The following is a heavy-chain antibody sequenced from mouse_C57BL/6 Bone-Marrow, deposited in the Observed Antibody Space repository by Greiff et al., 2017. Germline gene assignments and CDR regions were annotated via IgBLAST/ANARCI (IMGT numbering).Heavy chain of an antibody. J-gene: IGHJ4*01. CDR3: ARPAYYSNLYAMDY. V-gene: IGHV1-55*01. Sequence: QVQLQQPGAELVKPGASVKMSCKASGYTFTSYWITWVKQRPGQGLEWIGDIYPGSGSTNYNEKFKSKATLTVDTSSSTVYMQLSSLTSEDSAVYYCARPAYYSNLYAMDYWGQGTSVTVSS. D-gene: IGHD2-5*01. CDR1: GYTFTSYW. CDR2: IYPGSGST.